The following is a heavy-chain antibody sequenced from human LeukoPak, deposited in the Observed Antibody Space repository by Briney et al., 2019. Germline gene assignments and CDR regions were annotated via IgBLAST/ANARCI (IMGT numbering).Heavy chain of an antibody. CDR2: IYPRDSRT. D-gene: IGHD5-24*01. V-gene: IGHV5-51*01. Sequence: GASVKVSCKGSRYSFTNYWIGWVRQMPGKGLEWMGFIYPRDSRTTYSPSFQGQVTISADRSISTAYIQWSSLKASDTAMYYCAKGGDGRDFLLYWGQGSLVTVSS. J-gene: IGHJ4*02. CDR3: AKGGDGRDFLLY. CDR1: RYSFTNYW.